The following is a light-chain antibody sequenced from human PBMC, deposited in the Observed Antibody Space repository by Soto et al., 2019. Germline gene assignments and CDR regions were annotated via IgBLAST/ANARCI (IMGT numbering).Light chain of an antibody. V-gene: IGKV1-39*01. CDR3: QQSYNAPRT. CDR2: AAS. J-gene: IGKJ1*01. Sequence: DIQMTQSPYSVSASVGDRVTITCRTSQSISRYLNWYQQKPGKAPKILIYAASILQSGVPSRFSGSGSGTDFILTISSLQPEDFATYFCQQSYNAPRTFGQGTKVDIK. CDR1: QSISRY.